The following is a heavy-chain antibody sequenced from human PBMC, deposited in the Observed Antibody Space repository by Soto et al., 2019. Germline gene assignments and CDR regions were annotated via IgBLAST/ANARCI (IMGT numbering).Heavy chain of an antibody. CDR2: IKQDGSEK. CDR3: ARGGVDYDFWSGQYYYYGMDV. Sequence: HPGGSLRLSCAASGFTFSSYWMSWVRQAPGKGLEWVANIKQDGSEKYYVDSVKGRFTISRDNSKNTLSLQMHSLRAGDTAVYYCARGGVDYDFWSGQYYYYGMDVWGQGTTVTVSS. D-gene: IGHD3-3*01. V-gene: IGHV3-7*01. J-gene: IGHJ6*02. CDR1: GFTFSSYW.